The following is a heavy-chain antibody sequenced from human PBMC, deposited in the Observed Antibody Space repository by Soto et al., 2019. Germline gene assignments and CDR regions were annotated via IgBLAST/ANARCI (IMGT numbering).Heavy chain of an antibody. D-gene: IGHD3-16*02. J-gene: IGHJ6*02. CDR3: ATFGGVIVDYYYGMDV. CDR2: MNPNSGNT. CDR1: GYTFTSYD. V-gene: IGHV1-8*01. Sequence: QVQLVQSGAEVKKPGASVKVSCKASGYTFTSYDINWVRQATGQGLEWMGWMNPNSGNTGYAQKFQGRVTMTXTTXIXKAYRELSSLRSEDTAVYYCATFGGVIVDYYYGMDVWGQGTTVTVSS.